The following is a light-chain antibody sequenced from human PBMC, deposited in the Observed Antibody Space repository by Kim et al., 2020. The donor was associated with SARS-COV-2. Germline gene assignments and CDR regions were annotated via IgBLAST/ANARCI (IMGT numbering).Light chain of an antibody. CDR2: GAS. CDR1: QSVGSSY. CDR3: QQYGSSPRT. Sequence: SPADGATLSRRASQSVGSSYLAWYQQKPVQAPRLLLYGASSRATGIPDRFSGSGSGTDFTLTISRLEPEDVAVYYCQQYGSSPRTFGEGTRLEVK. J-gene: IGKJ5*01. V-gene: IGKV3-20*01.